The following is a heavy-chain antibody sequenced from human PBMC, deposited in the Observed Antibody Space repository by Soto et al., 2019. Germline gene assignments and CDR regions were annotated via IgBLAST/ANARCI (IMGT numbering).Heavy chain of an antibody. V-gene: IGHV2-5*01. D-gene: IGHD6-19*01. Sequence: QITLKESGPTLVKPTQTLTLTCTFSGFSLSPDDMGVGWLRQSPGRALEWLAVIYWNDDRFYNPSLQSRLTITKDTPKSQVVLTMTNMDPVDTATYYCAHKGRSSGWVFDSWGPGTLVTVAS. J-gene: IGHJ4*02. CDR1: GFSLSPDDMG. CDR3: AHKGRSSGWVFDS. CDR2: IYWNDDR.